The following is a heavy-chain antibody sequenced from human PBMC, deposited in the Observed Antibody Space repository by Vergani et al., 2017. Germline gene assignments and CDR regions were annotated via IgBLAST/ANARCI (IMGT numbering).Heavy chain of an antibody. J-gene: IGHJ4*02. Sequence: QVQLQESGPGLVKPSQTLSLTCTVSGGSISSGSYYWSWIRQPAGKGLGWIGRIYTSGSTNDNPSLKSRVTLSVDTSKNQFSLKLSSVTAADTAVYYCARQIGGDDVVVPAALDYWGQGTLVTVSS. V-gene: IGHV4-61*02. CDR1: GGSISSGSYY. D-gene: IGHD2-2*01. CDR3: ARQIGGDDVVVPAALDY. CDR2: IYTSGST.